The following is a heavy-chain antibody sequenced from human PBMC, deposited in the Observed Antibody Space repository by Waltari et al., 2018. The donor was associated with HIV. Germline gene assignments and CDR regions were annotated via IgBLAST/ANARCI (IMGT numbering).Heavy chain of an antibody. CDR1: GFPFAGYA. CDR2: SSWDSSIM. D-gene: IGHD3-16*02. V-gene: IGHV3-9*01. J-gene: IGHJ6*02. CDR3: ARDRNKSFYFYGMDV. Sequence: EVQLVESGGGLVQPGRSLRLSCAASGFPFAGYARHWVRQVPEKSSEWVSDSSWDSSIMGYWDAEKGRSTVSRDNAKNSRYLQMSSLGAEDRAVYYCARDRNKSFYFYGMDVWCQRTTVTVSS.